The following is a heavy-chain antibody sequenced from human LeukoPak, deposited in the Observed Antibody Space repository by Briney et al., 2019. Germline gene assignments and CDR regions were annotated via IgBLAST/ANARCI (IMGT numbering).Heavy chain of an antibody. CDR2: IIPIFGTA. CDR3: ARSSRLVIPYVPDYYYYYYMDV. D-gene: IGHD3-9*01. J-gene: IGHJ6*03. CDR1: GGTFSSYA. V-gene: IGHV1-69*01. Sequence: SVKVSCKASGGTFSSYAICWVRQAPGQGLEWMGGIIPIFGTANYAQKFQGRVTITADESTSTAYMELSSLRSEDTAVYYCARSSRLVIPYVPDYYYYYYMDVWGKGTTVTVSS.